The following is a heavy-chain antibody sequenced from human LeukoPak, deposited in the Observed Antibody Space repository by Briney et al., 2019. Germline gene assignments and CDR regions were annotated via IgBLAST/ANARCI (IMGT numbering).Heavy chain of an antibody. CDR3: ARDGYSYGYITYFDY. J-gene: IGHJ4*02. Sequence: SGGSLRLSCAASGFTFSSYWMSWVRQAPGKGLEWVANIKQDGSEKYYVDSVKGRFTISRDNAKNSLYLQMNSLRAEDTAVYYCARDGYSYGYITYFDYWGQGTLVTVSS. CDR1: GFTFSSYW. CDR2: IKQDGSEK. D-gene: IGHD5-18*01. V-gene: IGHV3-7*01.